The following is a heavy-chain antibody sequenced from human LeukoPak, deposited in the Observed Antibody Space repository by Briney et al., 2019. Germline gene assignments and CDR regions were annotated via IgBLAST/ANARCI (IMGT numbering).Heavy chain of an antibody. Sequence: GGSLRLSCAASGFTFSSFAMGWVRQAPGKGLEWVSAISSGGGSTFYADSVKGRFTISRDNSKNTLFLQMNSLRDEDTALYYFAAKKVFYYQWGQETLVT. CDR3: AAKKVFYYQ. CDR2: ISSGGGST. V-gene: IGHV3-23*01. CDR1: GFTFSSFA. D-gene: IGHD3-22*01. J-gene: IGHJ4*02.